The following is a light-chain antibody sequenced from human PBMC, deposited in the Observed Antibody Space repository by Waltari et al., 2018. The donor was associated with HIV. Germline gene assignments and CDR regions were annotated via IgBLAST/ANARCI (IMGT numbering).Light chain of an antibody. J-gene: IGKJ5*01. V-gene: IGKV3-11*01. CDR3: QQGNSWPSIT. Sequence: EIVLTQSPATLSLSPGERATLSCRASQSVSTYLAWYQQKPGQAPRLLIYDASNRATDIPARFSGSGSETDFTLLISSLEPEDFAVYYCQQGNSWPSITFGQGTRLDIK. CDR1: QSVSTY. CDR2: DAS.